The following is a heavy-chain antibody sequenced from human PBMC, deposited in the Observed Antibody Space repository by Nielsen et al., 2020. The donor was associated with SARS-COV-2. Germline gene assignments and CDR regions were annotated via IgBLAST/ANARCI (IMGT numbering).Heavy chain of an antibody. CDR3: ARWGTDWIIDY. CDR1: GYTSTNFH. Sequence: ASVKVSCKASGYTSTNFHIHWVRQAPGQSLEWMGWIQVGSGNTKYSPKFQGRVTFTSDTSATTALMELSSLKSEDTAVYFCARWGTDWIIDYWGQGTLVSVSS. CDR2: IQVGSGNT. J-gene: IGHJ4*02. D-gene: IGHD3-9*01. V-gene: IGHV1-3*01.